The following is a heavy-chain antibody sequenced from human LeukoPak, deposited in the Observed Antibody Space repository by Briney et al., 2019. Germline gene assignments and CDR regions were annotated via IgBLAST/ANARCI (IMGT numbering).Heavy chain of an antibody. Sequence: SVKVSCKASEGTFSSYAISWVRQAPGQGLEWMGRIIPILGIANYAQKFQGRVTITADKSTSTAYMELSSLRSEDTAVYYCATTDAFDIWGQGTMVTVSS. CDR2: IIPILGIA. J-gene: IGHJ3*02. V-gene: IGHV1-69*04. CDR3: ATTDAFDI. CDR1: EGTFSSYA.